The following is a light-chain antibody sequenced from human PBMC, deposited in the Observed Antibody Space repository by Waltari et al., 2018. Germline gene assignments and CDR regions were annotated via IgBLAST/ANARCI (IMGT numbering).Light chain of an antibody. CDR3: LQDDSYIQS. CDR2: GSS. J-gene: IGKJ1*01. V-gene: IGKV1-9*01. Sequence: DIQLTQSPSFLSASVGDRVTITCRASQGISSYVAWYQQNPGKAPRLLIYGSSILYGGVPSRFSGSGSGTFFTLTISSLQPEDFATYYCLQDDSYIQSFGQGTKVEIK. CDR1: QGISSY.